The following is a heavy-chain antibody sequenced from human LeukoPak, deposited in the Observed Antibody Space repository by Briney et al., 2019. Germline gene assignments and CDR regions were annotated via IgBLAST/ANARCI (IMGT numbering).Heavy chain of an antibody. CDR3: AKHQQVYGDSLMDV. Sequence: GGSLRLSCAASGFTFSSYAMSWVRQAPGKGLEWVSAISGSGGSTYYADSVKGRFTISRDNSKNTLYLQMNSLRAEDTAVYYCAKHQQVYGDSLMDVWGQGTTVTVSS. V-gene: IGHV3-23*01. CDR2: ISGSGGST. D-gene: IGHD4-17*01. CDR1: GFTFSSYA. J-gene: IGHJ6*02.